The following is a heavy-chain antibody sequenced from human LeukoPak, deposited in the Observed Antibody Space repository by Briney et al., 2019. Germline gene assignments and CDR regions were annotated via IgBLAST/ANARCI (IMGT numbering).Heavy chain of an antibody. V-gene: IGHV3-66*01. Sequence: GGSLRLSCAASGFTVSSSSMNWVRLGPGKGLEWVSVISSDGNTYYADSVKGRFTISRDNSRNTLSLQMHGLRADDTAVYYCARGQEQFSSPWQWGPRRKNFYYYYMDVWGKGTTVTVSS. CDR3: ARGQEQFSSPWQWGPRRKNFYYYYMDV. D-gene: IGHD6-19*01. CDR2: ISSDGNT. CDR1: GFTVSSSS. J-gene: IGHJ6*03.